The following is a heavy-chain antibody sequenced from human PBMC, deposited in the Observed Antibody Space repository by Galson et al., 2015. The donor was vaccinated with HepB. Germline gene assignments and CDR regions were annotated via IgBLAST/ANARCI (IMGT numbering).Heavy chain of an antibody. Sequence: SETLSLTCAVSGDSISNDRWWSWVRQPPGERLEWIGEAYHSGGTIYRPSLKSRVTISVDKSKNQFSLKLTSVTAADTAVYYCARAKEGRGYFDFWGQGTLVTVSS. J-gene: IGHJ4*02. CDR3: ARAKEGRGYFDF. CDR1: GDSISNDRW. CDR2: AYHSGGT. D-gene: IGHD3-10*01. V-gene: IGHV4-4*02.